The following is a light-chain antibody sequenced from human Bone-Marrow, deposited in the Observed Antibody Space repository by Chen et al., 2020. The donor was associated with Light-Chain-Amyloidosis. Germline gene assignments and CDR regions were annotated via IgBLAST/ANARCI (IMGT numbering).Light chain of an antibody. CDR2: DDS. CDR1: NIGSTS. CDR3: QVWDGSSDHPV. V-gene: IGLV3-21*02. Sequence: SYVLTQPSSVSVAPGQTATIACGGNNIGSTSVHGYQQTPGQAPLLVVYDDSDRPSGIPERLSGSNSGNTATLTISRVEAGDEADYYCQVWDGSSDHPVFGGGTKLTVL. J-gene: IGLJ3*02.